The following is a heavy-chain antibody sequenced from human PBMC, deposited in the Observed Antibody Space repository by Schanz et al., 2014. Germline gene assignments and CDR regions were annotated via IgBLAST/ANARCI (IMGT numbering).Heavy chain of an antibody. CDR3: TRLRRADPNGFDV. CDR2: IMPLRSIG. V-gene: IGHV1-69*02. Sequence: QVQLVQSGAEVKKPGSSMKVSCKASGGTFSSYAFSWVRQVPGQGLEWLGRIMPLRSIGNNAWKFQDRLTITADKSMNITYMELSSLGTEDTAVYYGTRLRRADPNGFDVWGQGTTVTVS. D-gene: IGHD6-19*01. CDR1: GGTFSSYA. J-gene: IGHJ6*02.